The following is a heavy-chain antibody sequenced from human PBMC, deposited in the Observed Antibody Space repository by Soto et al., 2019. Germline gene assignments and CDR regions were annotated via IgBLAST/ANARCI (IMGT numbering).Heavy chain of an antibody. D-gene: IGHD6-6*01. CDR1: GFTFSSYS. J-gene: IGHJ4*02. CDR2: ISSSSSYI. V-gene: IGHV3-21*01. CDR3: ARDLWQLDPFDY. Sequence: PGGSLRLSCAASGFTFSSYSMNWVRQAPGKGLEWVSSISSSSSYIYYADSVKGRFTISRGNAKNSLYLQMNSLRAEDTAVYYCARDLWQLDPFDYWGQGTLVTVSS.